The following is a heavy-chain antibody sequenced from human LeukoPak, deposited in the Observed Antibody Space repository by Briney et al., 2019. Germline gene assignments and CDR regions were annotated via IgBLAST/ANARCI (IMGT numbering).Heavy chain of an antibody. Sequence: SETLSLTCTVSGGSISSSSHYWGWLRQPPGKGLEWIGSIYYSGSTYYNPSLKSRVTISGDTSKNQFSLKLSSVTAADTAVYYCAGPPYVRDSDAFDIWGQGTMVTVSS. J-gene: IGHJ3*02. CDR1: GGSISSSSHY. D-gene: IGHD3-10*02. V-gene: IGHV4-39*01. CDR3: AGPPYVRDSDAFDI. CDR2: IYYSGST.